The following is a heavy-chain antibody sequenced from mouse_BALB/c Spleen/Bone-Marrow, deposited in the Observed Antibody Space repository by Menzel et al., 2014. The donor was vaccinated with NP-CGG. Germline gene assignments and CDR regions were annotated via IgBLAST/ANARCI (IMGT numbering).Heavy chain of an antibody. CDR2: ISNGGGST. V-gene: IGHV5-12-2*01. J-gene: IGHJ3*01. Sequence: EVKLVGSGGGLVQPGGSLKLSCAASGFTFSSYTMSWVRQTPEKRLDWVAYISNGGGSTYYPDTVKGRFTISRDNAKNTLYLQMSSLKSEDTAMYYCARGNGFAYWGQGTLVTVSA. CDR3: ARGNGFAY. CDR1: GFTFSSYT.